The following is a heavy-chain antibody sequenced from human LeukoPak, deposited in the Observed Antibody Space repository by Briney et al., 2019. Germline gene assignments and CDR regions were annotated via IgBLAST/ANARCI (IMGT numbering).Heavy chain of an antibody. D-gene: IGHD1-14*01. Sequence: GGSLRLSCAASGLTVSSNHRSWVRQAPGRGLEGVSVIYSGGSTYYADSVKGGFTISRDTSKNTLYLQMNSLRAEDTAVYYCARETGGDYYYYRMDVWGQGTTVTVSS. V-gene: IGHV3-66*01. CDR2: IYSGGST. CDR3: ARETGGDYYYYRMDV. CDR1: GLTVSSNH. J-gene: IGHJ6*02.